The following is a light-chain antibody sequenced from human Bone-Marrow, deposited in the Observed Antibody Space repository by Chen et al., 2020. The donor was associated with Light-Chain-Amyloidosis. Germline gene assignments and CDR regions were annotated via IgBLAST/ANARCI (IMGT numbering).Light chain of an antibody. CDR3: QSYQGSSQGV. Sequence: NFMLTQPHSVSESPGKTVIISCTRSSGSIATNYVQWYQQRPGSSPTTVIYEDDQSPSGVPDRFSGSIDRSSNSASLTLSGLTPEDEADYYCQSYQGSSQGVFGGGTKLTVL. CDR1: SGSIATNY. CDR2: EDD. J-gene: IGLJ3*02. V-gene: IGLV6-57*01.